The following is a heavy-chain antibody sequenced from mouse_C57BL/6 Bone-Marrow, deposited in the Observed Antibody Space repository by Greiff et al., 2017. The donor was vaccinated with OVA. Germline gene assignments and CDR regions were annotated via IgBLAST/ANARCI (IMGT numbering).Heavy chain of an antibody. D-gene: IGHD1-1*01. CDR3: ARPFITTVVNAMDY. Sequence: QVQLKESGPELVKPGASVKISCKASGYTFTDYYINWVKQRPGQGLEWIGWIFPGSGSTYYNEKFKGKATLTVDKSSSTAYMLLSSLTSEDSAVYFCARPFITTVVNAMDYWGQGTSVTVSS. V-gene: IGHV1-75*01. J-gene: IGHJ4*01. CDR2: IFPGSGST. CDR1: GYTFTDYY.